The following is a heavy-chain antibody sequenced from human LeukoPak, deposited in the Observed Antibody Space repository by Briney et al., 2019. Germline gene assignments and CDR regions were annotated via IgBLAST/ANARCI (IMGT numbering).Heavy chain of an antibody. D-gene: IGHD2-15*01. CDR3: ARVLAGIVVVVAATPGWFDP. CDR2: IYYSGST. J-gene: IGHJ5*02. V-gene: IGHV4-59*12. Sequence: PSETLSLTCTVSGGSISSYYWSWIRQPPGKGLEWIGYIYYSGSTNYNPSLKSRVTISVDTSKNQFSLKLSSVTAADTAVYYCARVLAGIVVVVAATPGWFDPWGQGTLVTVSS. CDR1: GGSISSYY.